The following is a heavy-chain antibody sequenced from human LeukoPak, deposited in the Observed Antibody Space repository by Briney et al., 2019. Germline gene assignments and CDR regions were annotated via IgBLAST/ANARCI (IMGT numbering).Heavy chain of an antibody. J-gene: IGHJ4*02. CDR2: ISTSSSYI. D-gene: IGHD1-7*01. Sequence: GGSLRLSCAASGFTFGSYNMKWVRQAPGKGLEWVSSISTSSSYIYYADSVKGRFTISRDNAKNSLNLQMNSLRVEDTAVYYCARDRDWNSGFDYWGQGTLVTVSS. V-gene: IGHV3-21*01. CDR3: ARDRDWNSGFDY. CDR1: GFTFGSYN.